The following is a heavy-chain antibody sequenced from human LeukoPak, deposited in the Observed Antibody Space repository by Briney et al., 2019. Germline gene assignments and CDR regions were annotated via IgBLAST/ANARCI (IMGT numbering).Heavy chain of an antibody. CDR1: GYTFTGYY. CDR2: INPNSGGT. D-gene: IGHD2-2*01. CDR3: ARGPQYCSSTSCYPDN. J-gene: IGHJ4*02. Sequence: GASVKVSCKASGYTFTGYYMHWVRQAPGQGLEWMGRINPNSGGTNYAQKFQGRVTMTRDTSISTAYMELSRLRSDDTAVYYCARGPQYCSSTSCYPDNWGQGTLVTLSS. V-gene: IGHV1-2*06.